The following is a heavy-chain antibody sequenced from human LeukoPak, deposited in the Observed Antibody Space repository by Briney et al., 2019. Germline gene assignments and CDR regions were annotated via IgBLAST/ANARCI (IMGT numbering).Heavy chain of an antibody. CDR2: LNPNTGGT. CDR3: VRGRRDGYNYLAYFDY. V-gene: IGHV1-2*02. CDR1: GYSFTGYY. J-gene: IGHJ4*02. D-gene: IGHD5-24*01. Sequence: ASVKVSCKASGYSFTGYYIHWVRQAPGQGLEWVGWLNPNTGGTNYAQRFQGRVTVTRDTSISTAYMDLSRLTSDDTALYYCVRGRRDGYNYLAYFDYWAQGTLVTVSS.